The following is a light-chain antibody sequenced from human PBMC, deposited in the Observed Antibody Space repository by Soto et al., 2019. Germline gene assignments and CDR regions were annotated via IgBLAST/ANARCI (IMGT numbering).Light chain of an antibody. CDR3: SSYTSISCVV. Sequence: QSALTQPASVSGSPGQSITISCTGTSSDVGGYNYVSWYQQHPGKAPKLMIYDVSNRPSGVSNRFSGSKSGNTASLTISGLQAEDEADYYCSSYTSISCVVFGGGTKVTVL. J-gene: IGLJ2*01. CDR2: DVS. V-gene: IGLV2-14*01. CDR1: SSDVGGYNY.